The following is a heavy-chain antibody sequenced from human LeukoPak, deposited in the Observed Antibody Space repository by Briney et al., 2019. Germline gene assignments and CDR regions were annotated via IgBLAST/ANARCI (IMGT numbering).Heavy chain of an antibody. D-gene: IGHD6-13*01. V-gene: IGHV4-34*01. CDR1: GGSFSGYY. Sequence: PSETLSLTCAVYGGSFSGYYWSWIRQPPGKGLEWIGEINHSGSTNYNPSLKSRVTISVDRSKNQFSLKLSSVTAADTAVYYCARAAAAPPHWFDPWGQGTLVTVSS. CDR3: ARAAAAPPHWFDP. J-gene: IGHJ5*02. CDR2: INHSGST.